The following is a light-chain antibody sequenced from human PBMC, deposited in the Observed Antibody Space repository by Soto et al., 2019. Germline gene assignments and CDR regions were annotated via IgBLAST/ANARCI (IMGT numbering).Light chain of an antibody. J-gene: IGLJ3*02. CDR1: TFNIGIND. V-gene: IGLV1-47*01. CDR2: RNS. CDR3: ATWDESLRAWV. Sequence: QTVVTQTPSASGTPGQRVTISCSGGTFNIGINDVYWYQQLPGTAPKLLIYRNSRRPSGVPDRFSGSRSGTSGSLAISGLRSQDEGDYYCATWDESLRAWVFGGGTKVTVL.